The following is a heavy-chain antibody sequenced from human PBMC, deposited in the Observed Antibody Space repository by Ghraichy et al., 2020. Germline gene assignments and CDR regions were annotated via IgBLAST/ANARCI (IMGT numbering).Heavy chain of an antibody. CDR2: VYDTGST. CDR1: GESVGSGGYF. V-gene: IGHV4-31*03. CDR3: AREECSGDCYCSH. D-gene: IGHD2-21*02. J-gene: IGHJ4*02. Sequence: SETLSLTCTVSGESVGSGGYFYTWIRQFPGKGLEWIGYVYDTGSTNYNPSLKSRLTISLDTSMGQFSLNLRSVTAADTAVYYCAREECSGDCYCSHWGQGTLVTVSS.